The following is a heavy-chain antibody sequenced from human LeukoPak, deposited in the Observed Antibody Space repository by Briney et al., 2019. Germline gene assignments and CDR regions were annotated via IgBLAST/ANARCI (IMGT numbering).Heavy chain of an antibody. CDR2: IIPIFGTA. Sequence: ASVKVSCKASGGTFSSYAISWVRQAPGQGLEWMGGIIPIFGTANYAQKFQGRVTITADESTSTAYMELSSLRSEDTAVYYCATSIAVAGFSFDYWGQGTLVTVSS. CDR3: ATSIAVAGFSFDY. J-gene: IGHJ4*02. CDR1: GGTFSSYA. D-gene: IGHD6-19*01. V-gene: IGHV1-69*13.